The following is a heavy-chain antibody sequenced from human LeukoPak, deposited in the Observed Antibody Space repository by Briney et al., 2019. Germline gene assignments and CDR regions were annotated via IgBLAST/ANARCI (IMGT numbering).Heavy chain of an antibody. CDR3: ARDGSIAARQSFDY. J-gene: IGHJ4*02. CDR1: GFTFSSYA. D-gene: IGHD6-6*01. Sequence: HPGGSLKLSCAASGFTFSSYAMHWVRQAPGKGLEWVAVISYDGSNKYYADSVKGRFTISRDNSKNTLYLQMNSLRAEDTAVYYCARDGSIAARQSFDYWGQGTLVTVSS. CDR2: ISYDGSNK. V-gene: IGHV3-30-3*01.